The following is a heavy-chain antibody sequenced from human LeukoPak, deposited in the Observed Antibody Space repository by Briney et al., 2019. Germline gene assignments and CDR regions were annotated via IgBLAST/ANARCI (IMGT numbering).Heavy chain of an antibody. J-gene: IGHJ4*02. V-gene: IGHV1-18*01. CDR3: TRDAIQWLAVPLFDY. D-gene: IGHD6-19*01. Sequence: PGASVKVSCKTSGYIFSSYGISWVRQAPGQGLEWMGWISPYNGNTYYAQNLQGRVTLTTDTSTTTAYMELRSLRSDDTAVYYCTRDAIQWLAVPLFDYWGQGTLVTVSS. CDR2: ISPYNGNT. CDR1: GYIFSSYG.